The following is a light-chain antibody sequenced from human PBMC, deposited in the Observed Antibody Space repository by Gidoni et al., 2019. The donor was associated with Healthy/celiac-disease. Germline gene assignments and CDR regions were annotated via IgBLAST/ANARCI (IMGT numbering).Light chain of an antibody. V-gene: IGKV1-5*03. J-gene: IGKJ1*01. CDR2: KAS. CDR1: QSISSW. Sequence: DIQMTQSPSTLSASVGDRVTITCRASQSISSWLAWYQQKPGKAPKLLIYKASSLESGVPSRFSGSGSGTEFTLTLSCLQPDDFAPYYCQQYNSYSWPFGQWTKVEI. CDR3: QQYNSYSWP.